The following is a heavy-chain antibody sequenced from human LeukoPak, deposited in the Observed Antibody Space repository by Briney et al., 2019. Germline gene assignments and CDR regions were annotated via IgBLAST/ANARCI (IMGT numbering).Heavy chain of an antibody. CDR3: ARRDISSGWSFDY. V-gene: IGHV4-4*07. CDR1: GGTISNYH. Sequence: SETLSLTCTVSGGTISNYHWSWIRQPAGKGLEWIGQIHTSGSTNYNPPLKSRVTMSIDTPENQLSLTIRSVTAADTAVYYCARRDISSGWSFDYWGQGTLVTVSS. D-gene: IGHD6-19*01. J-gene: IGHJ4*02. CDR2: IHTSGST.